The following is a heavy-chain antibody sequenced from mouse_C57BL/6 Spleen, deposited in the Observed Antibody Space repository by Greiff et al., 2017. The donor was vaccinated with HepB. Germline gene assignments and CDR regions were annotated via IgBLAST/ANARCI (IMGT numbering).Heavy chain of an antibody. Sequence: VQLQQSGGDLVKPGGSLKLSCAASGFTFSSYGMSWVRQTPDKRLEWVATISSGGSYTYYPDSVKGRFTISRDNAKNTLYLQMSSLKSEDTAMYYCARQGNVYFDYWGQGTTLTVSS. V-gene: IGHV5-6*01. CDR2: ISSGGSYT. CDR1: GFTFSSYG. J-gene: IGHJ2*01. CDR3: ARQGNVYFDY.